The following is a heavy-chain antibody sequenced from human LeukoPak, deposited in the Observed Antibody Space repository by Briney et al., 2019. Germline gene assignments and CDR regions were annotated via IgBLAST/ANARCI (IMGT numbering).Heavy chain of an antibody. D-gene: IGHD6-13*01. CDR2: IRYDGSNK. V-gene: IGHV3-30*02. CDR1: GFTFSSYG. Sequence: GGSLRFSCAASGFTFSSYGMHWVRQAPGKGLEWVAFIRYDGSNKYYADSVKGRFTISRDNSKNTLYLQMNGLRAEDTAVYYCAKPTVDFSSSWYESPDYWGQGTLVTVSS. CDR3: AKPTVDFSSSWYESPDY. J-gene: IGHJ4*02.